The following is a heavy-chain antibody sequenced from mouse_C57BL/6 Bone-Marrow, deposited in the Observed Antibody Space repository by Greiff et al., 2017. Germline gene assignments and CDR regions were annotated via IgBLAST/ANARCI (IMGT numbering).Heavy chain of an antibody. J-gene: IGHJ1*03. V-gene: IGHV5-6*01. CDR1: GFTFSSYG. CDR3: ARRGYYGSIFYWYFDV. D-gene: IGHD1-1*01. Sequence: VQLQQSGGDLVKPGGSLKLSCAASGFTFSSYGMSWVRQTPDKRLAWVATISSGGSYTYYPDSVKGRFTISRDNAKNTLYLQMSSLKSEDTAMYYCARRGYYGSIFYWYFDVWGTGTTVTVSS. CDR2: ISSGGSYT.